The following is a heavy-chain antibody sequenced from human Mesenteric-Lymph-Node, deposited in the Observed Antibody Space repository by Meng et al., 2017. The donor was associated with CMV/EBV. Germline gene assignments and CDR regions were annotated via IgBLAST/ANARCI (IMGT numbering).Heavy chain of an antibody. CDR2: ISWNSGSK. V-gene: IGHV3-9*01. CDR3: AKEGVVGMDV. Sequence: GGSLRLSCAASGFTFSDYYMSWIRQAPGKGLEWVSGISWNSGSKGYGESVKGRFITSRDNAKNSVYLQMNSLRPEDTALYYCAKEGVVGMDVWGQGTTVTVSS. J-gene: IGHJ6*02. CDR1: GFTFSDYY.